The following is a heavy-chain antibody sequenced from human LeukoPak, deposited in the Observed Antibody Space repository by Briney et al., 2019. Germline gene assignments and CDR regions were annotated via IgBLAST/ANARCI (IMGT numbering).Heavy chain of an antibody. CDR3: AREMGYCSSTSCYKADY. J-gene: IGHJ4*02. CDR2: ISGSGAST. CDR1: GFIFSDYA. D-gene: IGHD2-2*02. Sequence: GGSLRLSCAASGFIFSDYAMTWVRQAPGKGLEWVAGISGSGASTDYADSVKGRFTISRDNLREMVYLQVRSLRAEDTAVYYCAREMGYCSSTSCYKADYWGQGTLVTVSS. V-gene: IGHV3-23*01.